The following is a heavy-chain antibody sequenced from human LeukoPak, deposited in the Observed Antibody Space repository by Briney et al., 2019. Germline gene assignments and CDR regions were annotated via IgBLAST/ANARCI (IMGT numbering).Heavy chain of an antibody. CDR1: GFTFSSYW. J-gene: IGHJ4*02. D-gene: IGHD5-24*01. CDR3: ARASALATPPFAY. Sequence: PGGSLRLSCAASGFTFSSYWMHWVRHAPGKGLVWVSRINIDGSTSNYADSVKGRFTISRDNAKNEVYLQMNSLRVEDTAVYYCARASALATPPFAYWGQGTLVTASS. V-gene: IGHV3-74*01. CDR2: INIDGSTS.